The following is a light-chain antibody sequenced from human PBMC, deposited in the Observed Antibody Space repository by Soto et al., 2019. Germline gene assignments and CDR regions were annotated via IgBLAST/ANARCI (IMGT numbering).Light chain of an antibody. CDR1: SRDVGGYNY. Sequence: QSALTQPASVSGSPGLSITISCTGTSRDVGGYNYVSWYQQHPGKAPKLMIYEVSNRPSGVSNRFSGSKSGNTASLTISGLQAEDEADYCCSSYTSTSTPVFGTGTKVTVL. CDR2: EVS. V-gene: IGLV2-14*01. J-gene: IGLJ1*01. CDR3: SSYTSTSTPV.